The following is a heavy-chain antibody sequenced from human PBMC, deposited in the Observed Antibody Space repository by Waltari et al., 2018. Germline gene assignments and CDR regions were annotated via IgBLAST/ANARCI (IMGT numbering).Heavy chain of an antibody. CDR3: AGIRRGFWFFDL. Sequence: EVQLVESGGGLVQPGGSLRLSCAASGVTFPTYSMNWVRQAPGKGLEWISYVSGDSGYIYYADSVRGRFTISRDNAQNSMYLQMNNLRADDTAVYYCAGIRRGFWFFDLWGRGTLVTVSS. V-gene: IGHV3-48*04. D-gene: IGHD3-10*01. J-gene: IGHJ2*01. CDR2: VSGDSGYI. CDR1: GVTFPTYS.